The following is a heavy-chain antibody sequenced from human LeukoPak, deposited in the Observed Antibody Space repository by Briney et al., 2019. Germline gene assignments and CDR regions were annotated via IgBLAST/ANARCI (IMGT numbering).Heavy chain of an antibody. Sequence: ASVEVSCKASGYTFTGYYMHWVRQAPGQGLEWMGRINPNSGGTNYAQKFQGRVTMTRDTSISTAYMELSRLRSDDTAVYYCARVSIKWLPDDYWGQGTLVTVSS. V-gene: IGHV1-2*06. CDR2: INPNSGGT. CDR1: GYTFTGYY. D-gene: IGHD5-18*01. CDR3: ARVSIKWLPDDY. J-gene: IGHJ4*02.